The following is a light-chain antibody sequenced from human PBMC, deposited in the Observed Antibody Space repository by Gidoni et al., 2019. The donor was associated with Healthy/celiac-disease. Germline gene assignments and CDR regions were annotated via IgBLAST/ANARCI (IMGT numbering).Light chain of an antibody. CDR1: QSVSSSY. CDR2: GAS. V-gene: IGKV3-20*01. CDR3: QQYGSSPRT. J-gene: IGKJ1*01. Sequence: EMVLTQSPGTLSLSPGERATLSCRASQSVSSSYLAWYQQKPGQAPRLLIYGASNRATGIPDRFSGSGSGTDFTLTISRLEPEDFAVYYCQQYGSSPRTFGQGTKVEIK.